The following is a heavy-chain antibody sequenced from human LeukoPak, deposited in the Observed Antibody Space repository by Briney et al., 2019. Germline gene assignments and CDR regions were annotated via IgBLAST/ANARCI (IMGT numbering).Heavy chain of an antibody. CDR2: LSGSSSST. V-gene: IGHV3-23*01. CDR1: GFTFSSYA. J-gene: IGHJ6*02. CDR3: AKTLQGYYYYGLDV. Sequence: HPGGSLRLSCAASGFTFSSYAMSWVRQAPGKGLEWVSALSGSSSSTYYADSVKGRFTISRDNSKNTLYLQMNSLRVEDTALYNCAKTLQGYYYYGLDVWGQGTTVTVSS.